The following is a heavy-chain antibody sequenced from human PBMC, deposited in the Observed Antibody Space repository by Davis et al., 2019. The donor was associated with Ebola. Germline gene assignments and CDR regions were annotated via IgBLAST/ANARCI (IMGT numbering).Heavy chain of an antibody. CDR2: IDSSSTYI. J-gene: IGHJ4*02. CDR1: GFTFSSYS. V-gene: IGHV3-21*01. D-gene: IGHD4-17*01. Sequence: GESLKISCAASGFTFSSYSMNWVRQAPGKGLEWVSSIDSSSTYIYYADSVKGRFTISRDNAKDSLFLQMNSLGAEDTTLYYCVKGTHGDYEDWGQGTLVTVSS. CDR3: VKGTHGDYED.